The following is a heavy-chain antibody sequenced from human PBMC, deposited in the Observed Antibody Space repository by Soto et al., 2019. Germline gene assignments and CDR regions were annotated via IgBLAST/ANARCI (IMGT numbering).Heavy chain of an antibody. Sequence: GESLKISCKSSGYSFSSYWIAWVRLMPGKGLEWMGSIYPDDSDTKYSPSFQGQVTISADKSISAAYLQWSSLKAPDTAIYYCARNSVTGYYNCYYSMDVWGQGTTVTVSS. CDR2: IYPDDSDT. CDR1: GYSFSSYW. D-gene: IGHD3-9*01. J-gene: IGHJ6*02. V-gene: IGHV5-51*01. CDR3: ARNSVTGYYNCYYSMDV.